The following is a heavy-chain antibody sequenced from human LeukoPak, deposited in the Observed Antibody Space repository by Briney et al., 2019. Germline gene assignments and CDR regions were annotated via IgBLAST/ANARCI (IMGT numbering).Heavy chain of an antibody. V-gene: IGHV4-4*07. CDR1: GASISSYY. D-gene: IGHD3-22*01. CDR3: ASLTPYYYDSSGPKGYFDY. J-gene: IGHJ4*02. CDR2: IYITGST. Sequence: PSETLSLTCTVSGASISSYYWSWIRQPAGKGLEWIGRIYITGSTNYNPSLKSRVTMSVDTSKNQFSLKLSSVTAADTAVYYCASLTPYYYDSSGPKGYFDYWGQGTLVTVSS.